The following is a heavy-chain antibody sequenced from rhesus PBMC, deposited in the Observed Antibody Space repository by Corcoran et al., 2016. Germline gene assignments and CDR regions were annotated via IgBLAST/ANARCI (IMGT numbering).Heavy chain of an antibody. CDR3: ARTPS. CDR2: IGGSSGST. Sequence: QVQLQESGPGLVKPSQTLSLTCAVPGGSISGSYSNWLRQPPGKGLEWSGYIGGSSGSTNYNPSRKSRVTIATDTSKNQFSLKLSSVTAADTAVYYCARTPSWGQGVLVTVSS. V-gene: IGHV4-165*02. J-gene: IGHJ4*01. CDR1: GGSISGSY.